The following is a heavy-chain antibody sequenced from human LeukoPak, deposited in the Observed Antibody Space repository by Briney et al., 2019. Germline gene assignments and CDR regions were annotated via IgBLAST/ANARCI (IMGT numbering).Heavy chain of an antibody. CDR1: GFTFSSYG. CDR2: ISGSGGST. V-gene: IGHV3-23*01. D-gene: IGHD6-13*01. Sequence: GGSLRLSCAASGFTFSSYGMHWVRQAPGKGLEWVSAISGSGGSTYYADSVKGRFTISRDDSKNTLYLQMNSLRAEDTAVYYCAKTLSSSWPNYYYYYYMDVWGKGTTVTVSS. J-gene: IGHJ6*03. CDR3: AKTLSSSWPNYYYYYYMDV.